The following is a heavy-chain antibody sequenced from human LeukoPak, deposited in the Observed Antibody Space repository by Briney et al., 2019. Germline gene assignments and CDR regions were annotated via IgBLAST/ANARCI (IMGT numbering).Heavy chain of an antibody. J-gene: IGHJ4*02. CDR3: ARESRGDHSYDY. CDR1: GFSFSSYG. Sequence: GGTLRLSCAASGFSFSSYGMSWVRQAPGKGLEWVSGISGRRGNTYYADSVKGRFTISRDNSKNTLYLQMNSLRAEDTAVYYCARESRGDHSYDYWGQGTLVTVSS. D-gene: IGHD3-16*01. CDR2: ISGRRGNT. V-gene: IGHV3-23*01.